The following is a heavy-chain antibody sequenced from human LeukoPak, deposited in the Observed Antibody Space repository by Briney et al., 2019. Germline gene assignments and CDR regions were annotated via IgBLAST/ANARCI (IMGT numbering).Heavy chain of an antibody. CDR3: ARQTPTVTTRGFDI. J-gene: IGHJ3*02. CDR2: IYYSGST. D-gene: IGHD4-17*01. CDR1: GGSISSGGYY. V-gene: IGHV4-31*03. Sequence: SQTLSLTCTVSGGSISSGGYYWSWIRQHPGKGLEWIGYIYYSGSTYYNPSLKSRVSISVDTSKNQFSLRLSSVTAADTAVYYCARQTPTVTTRGFDIWGQGTVVTVSS.